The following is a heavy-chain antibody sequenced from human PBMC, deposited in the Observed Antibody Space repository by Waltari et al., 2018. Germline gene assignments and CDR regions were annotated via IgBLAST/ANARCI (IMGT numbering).Heavy chain of an antibody. CDR2: IKTDGREE. V-gene: IGHV3-7*01. Sequence: EVQLVESGGGLVQPGGSLRLSCSTSGFTFSEYWMTWVRQVPGKGLEWVGNIKTDGREEYYTDSVKGRFIISRDNAKNSLFLQMDSLRVEDTAVYYCARDGDRNYDYWGQGTLVTVSS. CDR3: ARDGDRNYDY. CDR1: GFTFSEYW. J-gene: IGHJ4*02. D-gene: IGHD1-7*01.